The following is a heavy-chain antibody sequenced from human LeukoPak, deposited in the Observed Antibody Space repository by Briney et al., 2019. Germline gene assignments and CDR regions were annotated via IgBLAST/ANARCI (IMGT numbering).Heavy chain of an antibody. CDR3: ARVTGYRIEDYFDY. V-gene: IGHV4-59*01. J-gene: IGHJ4*02. Sequence: PSETLSLTCTVSGGSISSYYRSWIRQPPGKGLEWVGYIYYRGSTNYNPSLKSRVTISVETSKNEYSLKLRSVTAADTAVYYCARVTGYRIEDYFDYWGQGTLVTVSS. CDR1: GGSISSYY. D-gene: IGHD6-13*01. CDR2: IYYRGST.